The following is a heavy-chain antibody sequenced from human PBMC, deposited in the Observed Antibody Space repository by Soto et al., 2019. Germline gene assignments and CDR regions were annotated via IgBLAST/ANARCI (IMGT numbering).Heavy chain of an antibody. CDR2: IRNKADNYAT. CDR3: MNDFWSGSPYC. V-gene: IGHV3-73*01. CDR1: GFTFSGSA. D-gene: IGHD3-3*01. Sequence: ESGGGLVQPGGSLKLSCAASGFTFSGSAMHWVRQASGKGLAWVGRIRNKADNYATAYAASVKGRFTISRDDSKNTAFLQMNSLRTEDTAVYYCMNDFWSGSPYCWGQGTLVTVSS. J-gene: IGHJ4*02.